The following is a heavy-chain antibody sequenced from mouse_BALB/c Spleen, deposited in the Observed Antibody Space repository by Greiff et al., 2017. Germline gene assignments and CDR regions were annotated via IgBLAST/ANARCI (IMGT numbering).Heavy chain of an antibody. D-gene: IGHD2-10*02. CDR3: ARRYGNYGAMDY. CDR1: GYTFTDYA. V-gene: IGHV1S137*01. J-gene: IGHJ4*01. CDR2: ISTYYGDA. Sequence: VQLQQSGAELVRPGVSVKISCKGSGYTFTDYAMHWVKQSHAKSLEWIGVISTYYGDASYNQKFKGKTTMTVDKSSSTAYMELARLTSEDSAIYYCARRYGNYGAMDYWGQGTSVTVSS.